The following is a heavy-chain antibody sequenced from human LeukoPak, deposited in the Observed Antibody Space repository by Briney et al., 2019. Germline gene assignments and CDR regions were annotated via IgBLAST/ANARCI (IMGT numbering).Heavy chain of an antibody. CDR3: ASTYGSGSYSLDY. J-gene: IGHJ4*02. Sequence: GESLKISCQGSGYSFTSYWIGWVRHMPGKGLEWMGIIYPGDSDTRYSPSFQGQVTISADKSISTAYLQWSSLKASDTAMYYCASTYGSGSYSLDYWGQGTLVTVSS. CDR2: IYPGDSDT. D-gene: IGHD3-10*01. CDR1: GYSFTSYW. V-gene: IGHV5-51*01.